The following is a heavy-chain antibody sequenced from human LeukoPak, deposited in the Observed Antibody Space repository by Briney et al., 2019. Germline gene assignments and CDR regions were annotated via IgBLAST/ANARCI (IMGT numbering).Heavy chain of an antibody. J-gene: IGHJ4*02. CDR3: ARRRRGEFDY. CDR1: GGSISSSSYY. V-gene: IGHV4-39*07. Sequence: SESLSLTCTVSGGSISSSSYYWGWIRQPPGKGLEWIGSIYYSGSTYYNPSLKSRVTISVDTSKIQFSLKLSSVTAADTAVYYCARRRRGEFDYWGQGTLVTVSS. CDR2: IYYSGST. D-gene: IGHD3-16*01.